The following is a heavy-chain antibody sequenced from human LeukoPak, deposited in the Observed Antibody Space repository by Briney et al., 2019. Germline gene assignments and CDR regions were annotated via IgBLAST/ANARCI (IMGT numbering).Heavy chain of an antibody. D-gene: IGHD4-17*01. V-gene: IGHV3-7*01. CDR2: IKQDGSEK. Sequence: PGGSLRLSCAASGFTFSSYWMSWVRQAPGKGLECVANIKQDGSEKYYVDSVKGRFTISRDNATNLLYLQMNSLRAEDTAVYYCARGRYGQTPNWGQGTLVTVSS. CDR3: ARGRYGQTPN. CDR1: GFTFSSYW. J-gene: IGHJ4*02.